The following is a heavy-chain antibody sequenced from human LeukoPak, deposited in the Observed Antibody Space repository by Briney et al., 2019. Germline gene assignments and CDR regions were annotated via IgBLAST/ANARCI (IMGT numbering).Heavy chain of an antibody. J-gene: IGHJ6*02. CDR1: GGSVSSGSYY. Sequence: SETLSLTCTVSGGSVSSGSYYWSWIRQPPGKGLEWIGYIYYSGSTNYNPSLKSRVTISVDTSKNQFSLKLSSVTAADTAVYYCARETYYYGSSGYYYYYYGMDVWGQGTTVTVSS. CDR2: IYYSGST. CDR3: ARETYYYGSSGYYYYYYGMDV. V-gene: IGHV4-61*01. D-gene: IGHD3-22*01.